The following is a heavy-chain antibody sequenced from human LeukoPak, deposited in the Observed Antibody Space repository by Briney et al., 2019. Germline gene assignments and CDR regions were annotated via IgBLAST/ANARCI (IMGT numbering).Heavy chain of an antibody. CDR2: ISANDGNT. J-gene: IGHJ4*02. CDR1: GYSFTSYG. Sequence: ASVKVSCKASGYSFTSYGISWVRQAPGQGLEWLGWISANDGNTDYAQKFQGRVTMTTDTSTSTAYMELRSLRSDDTAVYYCARESPVTRDDYWGQGTLVTVSS. V-gene: IGHV1-18*01. CDR3: ARESPVTRDDY. D-gene: IGHD2-2*01.